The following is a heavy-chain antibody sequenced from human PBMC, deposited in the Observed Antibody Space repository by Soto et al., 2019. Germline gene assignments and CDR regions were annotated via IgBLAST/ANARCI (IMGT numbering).Heavy chain of an antibody. CDR2: IDPSDSYI. CDR3: ARLRELELPLVYYYTMDV. CDR1: GYTFSNHW. Sequence: GESLKISCKGSGYTFSNHWITWVRQMPGKGLEWMGRIDPSDSYIKYSPSFQGHVTISADKSISTAYLQWSSLKASDTAMYYCARLRELELPLVYYYTMDVWGQGTTVTVAS. J-gene: IGHJ6*02. D-gene: IGHD1-7*01. V-gene: IGHV5-10-1*01.